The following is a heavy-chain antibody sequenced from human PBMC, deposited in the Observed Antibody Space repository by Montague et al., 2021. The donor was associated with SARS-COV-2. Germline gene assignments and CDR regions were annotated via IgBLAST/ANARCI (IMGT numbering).Heavy chain of an antibody. Sequence: SEILSLTCTVSGGSISNYYWSWIRQPPGGGLEWIGYIYYSGSTDYSPSLKSRITISLDTSKNQFSLKVTSVTAADTAVYYCARGGGYYNYGLDVWGPGTTVTVSS. CDR2: IYYSGST. CDR3: ARGGGYYNYGLDV. V-gene: IGHV4-59*01. J-gene: IGHJ6*02. CDR1: GGSISNYY. D-gene: IGHD3-22*01.